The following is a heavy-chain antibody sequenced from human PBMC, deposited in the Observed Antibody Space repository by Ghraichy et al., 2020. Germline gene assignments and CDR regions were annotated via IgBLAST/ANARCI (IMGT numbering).Heavy chain of an antibody. CDR1: GFTFNDYA. Sequence: LSLTCAASGFTFNDYAMSWVRQAPGKGLDWVSAISGNSSHTYYAESVNGRFTISRDTSKNTLYLQMNSLRVEDTAVYYCAKAVTMIVGCSDYWGQGTRVTVSS. D-gene: IGHD3-22*01. CDR2: ISGNSSHT. J-gene: IGHJ4*02. CDR3: AKAVTMIVGCSDY. V-gene: IGHV3-23*01.